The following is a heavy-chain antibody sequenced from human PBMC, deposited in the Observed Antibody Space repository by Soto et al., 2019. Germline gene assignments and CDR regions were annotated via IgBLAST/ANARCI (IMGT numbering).Heavy chain of an antibody. CDR1: GYTFNNYA. CDR2: INTGNGNT. J-gene: IGHJ3*02. Sequence: ASVKFSCKAYGYTFNNYAMHWVRQAPGQRLEWMGWINTGNGNTKYSQKFQGRVTVTRDTSATSASTVCMAVSSLRSEATAVYYCASDANSGSKPATMYNAFDIWS. D-gene: IGHD1-26*01. CDR3: ASDANSGSKPATMYNAFDI. V-gene: IGHV1-3*04.